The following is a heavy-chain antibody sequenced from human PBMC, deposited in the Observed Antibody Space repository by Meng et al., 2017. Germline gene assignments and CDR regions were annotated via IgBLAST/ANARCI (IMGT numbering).Heavy chain of an antibody. CDR2: IYPGDSDT. D-gene: IGHD3-10*01. CDR3: ARPHYGSGSYQYHN. CDR1: GYSFTSYW. J-gene: IGHJ1*01. Sequence: GESLKISCKGSGYSFTSYWIGWVRQMPGKGLEWMGIIYPGDSDTIYSPSFQGPVTISADKSIRTAYLQWSSLKGSDTAMYYCARPHYGSGSYQYHNWGQGTLVTVSS. V-gene: IGHV5-51*01.